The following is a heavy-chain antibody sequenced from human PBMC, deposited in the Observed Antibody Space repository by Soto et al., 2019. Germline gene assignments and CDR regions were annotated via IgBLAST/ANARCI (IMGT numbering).Heavy chain of an antibody. CDR3: ARGPVGTYYDFWSGWIRFDY. D-gene: IGHD3-3*01. CDR2: IKQDGSDK. J-gene: IGHJ4*02. Sequence: GGSLRLSCAASGFTFNTYWMSWVRQAPGKGLEWVANIKQDGSDKYYVDSVKGRFTISRDNAKNSLYLQMNSLRAEDTAVYYCARGPVGTYYDFWSGWIRFDYWGQGTLVTVCS. CDR1: GFTFNTYW. V-gene: IGHV3-7*05.